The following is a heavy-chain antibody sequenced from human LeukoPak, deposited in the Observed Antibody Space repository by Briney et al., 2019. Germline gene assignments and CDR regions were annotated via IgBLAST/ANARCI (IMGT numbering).Heavy chain of an antibody. Sequence: GGSLRLSCAASGFTLSSYAMSWVRQAPGKGLEWVSAISGSASTYYADSVKGRFTTSRDGSRNTAYLQMNSLQTEDTAVYYCTRRAVVAEGSDIWGQGTIVTVSS. J-gene: IGHJ3*02. D-gene: IGHD2-15*01. V-gene: IGHV3-23*01. CDR3: TRRAVVAEGSDI. CDR1: GFTLSSYA. CDR2: ISGSAST.